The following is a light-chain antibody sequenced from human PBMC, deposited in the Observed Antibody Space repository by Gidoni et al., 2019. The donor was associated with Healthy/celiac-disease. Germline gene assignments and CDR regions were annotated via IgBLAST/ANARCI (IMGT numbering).Light chain of an antibody. Sequence: QSALTQPASASGSPGQPITISCTGTSSDVGGYNYVSWYQQHPGKAPKLMIYEVSNRPSGVSNRFSGSKSGNTASLTISGLQAEDEADYYCSSYTSSSTYVFGTGTKVTVL. CDR3: SSYTSSSTYV. CDR2: EVS. CDR1: SSDVGGYNY. V-gene: IGLV2-14*01. J-gene: IGLJ1*01.